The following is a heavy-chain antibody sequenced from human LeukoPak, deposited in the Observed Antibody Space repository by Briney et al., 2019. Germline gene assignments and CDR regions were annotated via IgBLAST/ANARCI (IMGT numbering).Heavy chain of an antibody. CDR2: FHTRGST. CDR3: ARGPYYYDSSGSFDY. V-gene: IGHV4-61*02. J-gene: IGHJ4*02. CDR1: RGSISSGNYY. Sequence: SQTLSLTCTVSRGSISSGNYYWSWIRQPAGKGLEWIGRFHTRGSTNYNPSLKSRVIISVDTSKSQFSLKLNSVTAADTAVYYCARGPYYYDSSGSFDYWGQGTLVTVSS. D-gene: IGHD3-22*01.